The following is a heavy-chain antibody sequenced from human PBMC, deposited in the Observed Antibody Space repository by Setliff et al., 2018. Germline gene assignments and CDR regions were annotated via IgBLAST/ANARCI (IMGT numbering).Heavy chain of an antibody. V-gene: IGHV1-24*01. J-gene: IGHJ5*02. CDR2: YDPGEGKI. CDR1: GSTLPDLS. D-gene: IGHD3-22*01. Sequence: GASVKVSCKVSGSTLPDLSMHWVRLAPGRGLEWMGGYDPGEGKIVYADKFQGRVTLTEDTSTDTFYMELRSLTSADTALYYCARDALYDSNDRNSYYGNWLDPWGQGTLVTVSS. CDR3: ARDALYDSNDRNSYYGNWLDP.